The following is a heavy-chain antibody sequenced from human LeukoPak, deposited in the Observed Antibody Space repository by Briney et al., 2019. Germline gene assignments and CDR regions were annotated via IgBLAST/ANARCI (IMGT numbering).Heavy chain of an antibody. CDR2: IYTSGST. V-gene: IGHV4-4*07. J-gene: IGHJ4*02. D-gene: IGHD2-21*02. CDR3: ARNPSLHIVVVTAIDY. CDR1: GGSISCYY. Sequence: SETLSLTCTVSGGSISCYYWSWIRQPAGKGLEWIGRIYTSGSTNYNPSLKSRVTMSVDTSKNQFSLKLSSVTAADTAVYYCARNPSLHIVVVTAIDYWGLGTLVSVSS.